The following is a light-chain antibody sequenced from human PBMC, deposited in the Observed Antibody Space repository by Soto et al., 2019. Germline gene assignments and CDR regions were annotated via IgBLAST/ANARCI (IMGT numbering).Light chain of an antibody. J-gene: IGLJ1*01. V-gene: IGLV2-14*02. CDR3: NSYSSSTSLPYV. Sequence: QSALTQPASVSGSPGQSITISCTGTSSDVGSQNLVSWYQQHPGKAPKLMIYEGTKRPSGVSNRFSGSKSGNTASLTISGLQAEDEADYYCNSYSSSTSLPYVFGTGTKVTVL. CDR2: EGT. CDR1: SSDVGSQNL.